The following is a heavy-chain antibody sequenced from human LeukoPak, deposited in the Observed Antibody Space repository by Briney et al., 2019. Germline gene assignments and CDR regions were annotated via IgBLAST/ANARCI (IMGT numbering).Heavy chain of an antibody. Sequence: GGSLRLSCAASGFTFSSYSMNWVRQAPGRGREWVSYISGTSTTICYAASVKGRFTISRDTAENSLYLQMTSLRAEDTAVYYCARSSGRYWPSFDYWGQGTLVTVSS. CDR3: ARSSGRYWPSFDY. CDR2: ISGTSTTI. CDR1: GFTFSSYS. D-gene: IGHD1-26*01. V-gene: IGHV3-48*01. J-gene: IGHJ4*02.